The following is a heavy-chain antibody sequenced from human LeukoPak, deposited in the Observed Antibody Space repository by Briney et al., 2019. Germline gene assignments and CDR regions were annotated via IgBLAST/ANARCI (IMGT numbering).Heavy chain of an antibody. D-gene: IGHD4-11*01. V-gene: IGHV3-74*01. J-gene: IGHJ4*02. Sequence: PGGCLRLSCAASGFTFSSYWMHWVRQAPGKGLVWVSRINSDGSSTSYADSVKGRFTISRDNAKNTLYLQMNSLRAEDTAVYYCARDLNPDYSNYNLDYWGQGTLVTVSS. CDR3: ARDLNPDYSNYNLDY. CDR2: INSDGSST. CDR1: GFTFSSYW.